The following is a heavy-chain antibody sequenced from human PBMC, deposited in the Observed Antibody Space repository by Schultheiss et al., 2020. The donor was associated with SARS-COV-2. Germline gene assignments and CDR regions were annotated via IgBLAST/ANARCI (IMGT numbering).Heavy chain of an antibody. CDR2: IRSKAYGGTT. V-gene: IGHV3-49*04. CDR3: TRDGLAALNDY. D-gene: IGHD2-15*01. CDR1: GFTFGDYA. Sequence: GGSLRLSCTASGFTFGDYAMSWVRQAPGKGLEWVGFIRSKAYGGTTEYAASVKGRFTISRDDSKSIAYLQMNSLKTEDTAVYYCTRDGLAALNDYWGQGTLVTVSS. J-gene: IGHJ4*02.